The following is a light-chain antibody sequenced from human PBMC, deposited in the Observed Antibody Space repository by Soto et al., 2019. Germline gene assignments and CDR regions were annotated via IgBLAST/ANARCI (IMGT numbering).Light chain of an antibody. Sequence: EIVFTHSPGTLSLSPGERATLSCRASQSVSSIYLAWYQQKPAQAPRLLIYGASSRATGIPDRFSGSGSGTDFTLTISRLEPDDFAVYYCQQYGSSPLTLGGGTKVDIK. V-gene: IGKV3-20*01. CDR2: GAS. CDR3: QQYGSSPLT. J-gene: IGKJ4*01. CDR1: QSVSSIY.